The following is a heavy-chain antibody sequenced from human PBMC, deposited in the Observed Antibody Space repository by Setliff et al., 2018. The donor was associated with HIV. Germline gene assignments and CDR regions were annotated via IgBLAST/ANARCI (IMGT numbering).Heavy chain of an antibody. J-gene: IGHJ4*02. CDR1: GGTFSSYG. D-gene: IGHD3-22*01. V-gene: IGHV1-69*10. Sequence: SVKVSCKASGGTFSSYGINWVRQAPGQGLEWMGGIIPILGIANYAQKFQGRVTINADKSTSTAYMELSSLRSEDTAIYYCARDGAGRYDNRGYYGNFDYWGQGTLVTVSS. CDR3: ARDGAGRYDNRGYYGNFDY. CDR2: IIPILGIA.